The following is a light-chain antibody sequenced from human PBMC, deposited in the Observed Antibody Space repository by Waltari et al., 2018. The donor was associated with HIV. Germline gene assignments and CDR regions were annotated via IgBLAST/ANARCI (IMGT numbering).Light chain of an antibody. Sequence: QSALTQPASVSGSPGQSITISCTGSSSDLGGYDFVSWYQQHPGKAPTLIIYDVIERPSGVSNRFSASKSGNTASLTISGLQPEDEADYYCCSFIGRSTLIFGGGTKVTVV. CDR2: DVI. V-gene: IGLV2-23*02. CDR1: SSDLGGYDF. CDR3: CSFIGRSTLI. J-gene: IGLJ2*01.